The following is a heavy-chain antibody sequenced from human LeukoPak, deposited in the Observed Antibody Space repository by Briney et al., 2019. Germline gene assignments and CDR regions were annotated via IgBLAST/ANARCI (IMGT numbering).Heavy chain of an antibody. Sequence: PGGSLRLSCAASGFTFSNYGMHWVRQAPGKGLEWVSAISGSGGSTYYADSVKGRFTISRDNSKNTLYLQMNSLRAEDTAVYYCAKGPRYCSGGSCYRSGFYFDYWGQGTLVTVSS. CDR2: ISGSGGST. J-gene: IGHJ4*02. CDR1: GFTFSNYG. D-gene: IGHD2-15*01. CDR3: AKGPRYCSGGSCYRSGFYFDY. V-gene: IGHV3-23*01.